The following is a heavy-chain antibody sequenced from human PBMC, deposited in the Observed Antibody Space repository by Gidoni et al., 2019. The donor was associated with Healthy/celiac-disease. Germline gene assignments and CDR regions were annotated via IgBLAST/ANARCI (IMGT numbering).Heavy chain of an antibody. J-gene: IGHJ5*01. V-gene: IGHV5-51*01. Sequence: EVQLVQSGAEVKKPGESLKISCKGSGYSFSSYWIGWVRQMPGKGLEWMGIIYPDDSDTRYSPSFQGQVTMSADKTISTAYLQWSSLKASDTAMYYCARHRGSYWAEVDSWGQGTLVTVSP. CDR3: ARHRGSYWAEVDS. D-gene: IGHD1-26*01. CDR2: IYPDDSDT. CDR1: GYSFSSYW.